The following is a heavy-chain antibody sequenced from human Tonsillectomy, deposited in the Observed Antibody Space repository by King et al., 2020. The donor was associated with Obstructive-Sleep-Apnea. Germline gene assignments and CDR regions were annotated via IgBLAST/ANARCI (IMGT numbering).Heavy chain of an antibody. V-gene: IGHV4-31*03. Sequence: QLQESGPGLVKPSQTLSLTCTVSGGSISSGGYYWSWIRQHPGKGLEWIGYIYYSGRTYYNPSLKSRVTISVDTSKNQFSLKLSSVTAADTAVYYCARVNGSGTQRYYYYYGMDVWGQGTTVTVSS. D-gene: IGHD3-10*01. CDR3: ARVNGSGTQRYYYYYGMDV. CDR1: GGSISSGGYY. J-gene: IGHJ6*02. CDR2: IYYSGRT.